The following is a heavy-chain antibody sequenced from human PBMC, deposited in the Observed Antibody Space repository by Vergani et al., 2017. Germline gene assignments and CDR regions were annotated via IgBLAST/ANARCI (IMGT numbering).Heavy chain of an antibody. CDR3: VRTVALWFGETKDGGWFDP. CDR1: GYSITSGYY. V-gene: IGHV4-38-2*01. CDR2: ISHTGSA. Sequence: QVQLLESGPGLLKPSETLSLTCSVSGYSITSGYYWGWIRQHPGRGLEWIGSISHTGSAYYNPSLKSRVTVSVDTSMNQVSLKLNSVTAADTAVYYCVRTVALWFGETKDGGWFDPWGQGTLVTVTS. J-gene: IGHJ5*02. D-gene: IGHD3-10*01.